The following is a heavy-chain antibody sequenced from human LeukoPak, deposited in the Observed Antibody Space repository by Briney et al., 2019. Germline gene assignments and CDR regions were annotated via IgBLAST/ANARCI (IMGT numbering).Heavy chain of an antibody. V-gene: IGHV1-8*01. D-gene: IGHD2-15*01. CDR2: MNPNSGNT. J-gene: IGHJ4*02. Sequence: ASVKVSCKASGYTFTSYDINWVRQATGQGLEWMGWMNPNSGNTGYAQKFQGRVTMTTDTSTSTAYMELRSLRSDDTAVYYCARMGAIVVVVAAKGGFDYWGQGTLVTVSS. CDR3: ARMGAIVVVVAAKGGFDY. CDR1: GYTFTSYD.